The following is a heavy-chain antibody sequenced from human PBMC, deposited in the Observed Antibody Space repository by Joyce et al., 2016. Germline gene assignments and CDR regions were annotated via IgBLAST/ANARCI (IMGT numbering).Heavy chain of an antibody. Sequence: EEQLVESGGGLVQPGGSLRLSCVASQFTFSNEWMGWVRQAPGKGLEWLANVEHDENNIFYAYSVRGRFTASRDNAMKALYLQMNSLRADDTAVYYCARLVFLTGARYVDLWGRGTLVTVSS. V-gene: IGHV3-7*01. D-gene: IGHD3-9*01. CDR1: QFTFSNEW. CDR3: ARLVFLTGARYVDL. CDR2: VEHDENNI. J-gene: IGHJ2*01.